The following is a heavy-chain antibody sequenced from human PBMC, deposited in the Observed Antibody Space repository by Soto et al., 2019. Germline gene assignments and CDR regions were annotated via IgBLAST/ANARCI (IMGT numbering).Heavy chain of an antibody. CDR3: ARVIDGGSVYGMDV. Sequence: SETLSLTCTVSGGSISSYYWSWIRQPPGKGLEWIGYIYYSGSTNYNPSLKSRVTISVDTSKNQFSLELSSVTAADTAVYYCARVIDGGSVYGMDVWGQGTTVTVSS. D-gene: IGHD3-10*01. J-gene: IGHJ6*02. CDR1: GGSISSYY. CDR2: IYYSGST. V-gene: IGHV4-59*01.